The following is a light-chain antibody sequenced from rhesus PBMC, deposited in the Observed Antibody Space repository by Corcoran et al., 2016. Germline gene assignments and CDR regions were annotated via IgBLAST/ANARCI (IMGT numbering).Light chain of an antibody. Sequence: DIQMTQSPSSLSASVGDTVTITCRASQDINNYLTWYQQKPGEAPKPLIYSASSLETGVPSRFSGSRSGTEYSITISGLQPEDIATYYCQQYNNSPLTFGGGTKVEIE. J-gene: IGKJ4*01. CDR2: SAS. CDR1: QDINNY. V-gene: IGKV1-66*01. CDR3: QQYNNSPLT.